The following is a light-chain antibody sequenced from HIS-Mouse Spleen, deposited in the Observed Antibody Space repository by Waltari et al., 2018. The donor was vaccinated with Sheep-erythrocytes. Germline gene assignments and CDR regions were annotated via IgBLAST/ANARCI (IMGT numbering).Light chain of an antibody. Sequence: ALTQPASVSWSPGQSITISCTATSSDVGCYNRVSWYQQHPVKAPKLMSYKGSKRPSGVSNRFSGSKSGNTASRTISRVQAEDDADYYCCSDAGSNDWVFGRGTKLTVL. J-gene: IGLJ3*02. CDR3: CSDAGSNDWV. CDR1: SSDVGCYNR. CDR2: KGS. V-gene: IGLV2-14*02.